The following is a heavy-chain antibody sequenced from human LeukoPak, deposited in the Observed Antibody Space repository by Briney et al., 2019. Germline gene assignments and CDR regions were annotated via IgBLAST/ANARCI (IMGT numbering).Heavy chain of an antibody. D-gene: IGHD6-19*01. CDR1: GGSISSYY. CDR2: IYYSGST. J-gene: IGHJ5*02. V-gene: IGHV4-59*08. Sequence: SETLSLTCTVSGGSISSYYWSWIRQPPGKGLEWIGYIYYSGSTNYNPSLKSRVTISVDTSKNQFPLKLSSVTAADTAVYYCARIVGIAVAGTFWFDPWGQGTLVTVPS. CDR3: ARIVGIAVAGTFWFDP.